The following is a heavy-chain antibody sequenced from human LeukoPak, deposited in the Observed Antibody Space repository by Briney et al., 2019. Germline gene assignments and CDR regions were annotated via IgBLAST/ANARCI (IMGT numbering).Heavy chain of an antibody. D-gene: IGHD3-3*01. V-gene: IGHV4-59*08. CDR2: IYYSGST. CDR1: GGSISSYY. CDR3: ARNDFPNYYYYMDV. J-gene: IGHJ6*03. Sequence: PSETLPLTCTVSGGSISSYYWSWIRQPPGKGLEWIGYIYYSGSTNYNPSLKSRVTISVDTSKNQFSLKLSSVTAADTAVYYCARNDFPNYYYYMDVWGKGTTVTVSS.